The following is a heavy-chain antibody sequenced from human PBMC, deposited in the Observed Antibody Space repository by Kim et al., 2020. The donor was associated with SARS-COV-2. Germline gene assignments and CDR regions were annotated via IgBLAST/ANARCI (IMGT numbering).Heavy chain of an antibody. D-gene: IGHD4-4*01. CDR2: ISWNSGSM. CDR3: AKDGPEGNSELDY. CDR1: GFTFDDYA. Sequence: GGSLRLSCAASGFTFDDYAMHWVRQAPGKGLEWVSGISWNSGSMGYADSVKGRFTISRDNAKNSLFLQMNSLRAEDTALYYCAKDGPEGNSELDYWGQGTLVTVSS. J-gene: IGHJ4*02. V-gene: IGHV3-9*01.